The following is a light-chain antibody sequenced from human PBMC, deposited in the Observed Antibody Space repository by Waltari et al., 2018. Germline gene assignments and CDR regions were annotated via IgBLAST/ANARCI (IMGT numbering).Light chain of an antibody. J-gene: IGLJ3*02. V-gene: IGLV1-44*01. Sequence: QSVLTQPPSASGTPGQRVTISCFGSPSNIGGNTVNWYQHLPGTAPKVLIFFNSERPSGVHDRFSGSKSGTSASLAISGLQSEDEADYYCAAWDDSLNGRVFGGGTKLTVL. CDR3: AAWDDSLNGRV. CDR2: FNS. CDR1: PSNIGGNT.